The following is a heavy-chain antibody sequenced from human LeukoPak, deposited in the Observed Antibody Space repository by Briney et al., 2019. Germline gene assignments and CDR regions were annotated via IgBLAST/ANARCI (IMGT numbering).Heavy chain of an antibody. CDR3: ARASPSYYYDSSGYWNYFDY. CDR1: GYTFTGYY. D-gene: IGHD3-22*01. J-gene: IGHJ4*02. V-gene: IGHV1-2*02. Sequence: ASVKVSCKASGYTFTGYYIHWVRQAPGQGLEWMGWINPNSGDTKYAQKFQGRVTMTRDTSISTAYMELSRLRSDDTAVYYCARASPSYYYDSSGYWNYFDYWGQGTLVTVSS. CDR2: INPNSGDT.